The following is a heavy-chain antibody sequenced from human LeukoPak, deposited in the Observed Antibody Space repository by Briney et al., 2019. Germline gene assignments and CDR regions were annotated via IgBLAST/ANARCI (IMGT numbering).Heavy chain of an antibody. D-gene: IGHD6-13*01. V-gene: IGHV3-48*03. CDR3: ANGDSSTWYETGDY. J-gene: IGHJ4*02. CDR2: ISSSGNTI. Sequence: PGGSLRLSCAASGFTFSSFGMNWVRQVSGKGLEWISSISSSGNTIYYADSVKGRFTISRGNAKNSLSLQMNSLRVEDTAVYYCANGDSSTWYETGDYWGQGTLVTVSS. CDR1: GFTFSSFG.